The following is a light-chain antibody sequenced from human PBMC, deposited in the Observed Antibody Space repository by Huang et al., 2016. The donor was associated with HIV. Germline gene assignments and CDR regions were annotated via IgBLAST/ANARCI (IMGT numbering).Light chain of an antibody. CDR2: VSS. J-gene: IGKJ2*01. CDR3: QHSYVSLGYT. CDR1: QDIGSH. V-gene: IGKV1-39*01. Sequence: DIQMTQSPSSLSASVGDRVTLTCRTSQDIGSHLNWYQQRPGRAPKLLIYVSSTLQSGVPSIFSGGGSWTDFTLTISKLQPEDFATYYCQHSYVSLGYTFGQGTKLEI.